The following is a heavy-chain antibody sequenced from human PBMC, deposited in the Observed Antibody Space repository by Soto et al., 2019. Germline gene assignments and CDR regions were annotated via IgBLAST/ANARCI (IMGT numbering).Heavy chain of an antibody. CDR3: AKRTYDDGGNAGFHYLES. D-gene: IGHD3-22*01. Sequence: EVQLLESGGGLVQPGGSLRLSCAASGFTFRSYAMTWVRQAPGKGLEWVSGISGSGDRAYYADSVKGRFAISRDEYKNTLCLQMNSLRAEDTAIYYCAKRTYDDGGNAGFHYLESWGQGTLGTGAS. CDR1: GFTFRSYA. J-gene: IGHJ4*02. V-gene: IGHV3-23*01. CDR2: ISGSGDRA.